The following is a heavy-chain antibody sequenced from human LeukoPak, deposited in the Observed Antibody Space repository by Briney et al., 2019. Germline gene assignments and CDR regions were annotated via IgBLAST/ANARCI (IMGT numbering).Heavy chain of an antibody. CDR1: GFTFDDYG. Sequence: GGSLRLSCTASGFTFDDYGMSWVRQAPGQGLEWVSGINWNGGSTGYANSVQGRFTISRDNAKNSLYLQMNSLRAEDTALYYCAKSSMLYYSYYMDVWGKGTTVTVSS. J-gene: IGHJ6*03. CDR3: AKSSMLYYSYYMDV. V-gene: IGHV3-20*04. D-gene: IGHD2-8*01. CDR2: INWNGGST.